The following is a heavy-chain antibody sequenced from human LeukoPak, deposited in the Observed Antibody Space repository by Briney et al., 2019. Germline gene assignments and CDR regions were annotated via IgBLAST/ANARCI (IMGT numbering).Heavy chain of an antibody. D-gene: IGHD5-12*01. CDR1: GGTFSSYA. J-gene: IGHJ4*02. CDR3: ARVRRRDIVATIGTFDY. CDR2: IIPIFGTA. V-gene: IGHV1-69*13. Sequence: GASVKVSCKASGGTFSSYAISWVRQAPGQGLEWMGGIIPIFGTANYAQKFQGRVTITADESTSTAYMELSSLRSEDTAVYYCARVRRRDIVATIGTFDYWGQGTLVTVSS.